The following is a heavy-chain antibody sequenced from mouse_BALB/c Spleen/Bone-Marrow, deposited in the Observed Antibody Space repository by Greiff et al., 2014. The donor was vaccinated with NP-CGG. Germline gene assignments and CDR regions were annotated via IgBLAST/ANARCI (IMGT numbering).Heavy chain of an antibody. Sequence: DLVKPGASVKLSCKASGYTLTSYWINWIKQRPGQGLEWIGRIAPGSGSTYHNEMFKGKATLTVDTSSSTAYIQLSSLSSEDSAVYFCARFPIYYGNYGAMDYWGQGTSVTVSS. J-gene: IGHJ4*01. CDR1: GYTLTSYW. D-gene: IGHD2-1*01. CDR2: IAPGSGST. CDR3: ARFPIYYGNYGAMDY. V-gene: IGHV1S41*01.